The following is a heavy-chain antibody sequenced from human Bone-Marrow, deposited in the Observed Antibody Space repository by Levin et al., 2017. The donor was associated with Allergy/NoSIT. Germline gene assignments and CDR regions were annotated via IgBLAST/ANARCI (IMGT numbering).Heavy chain of an antibody. CDR3: ATQGNYYHSGAYYPKLWY. D-gene: IGHD3-22*01. CDR1: GYSFPNYW. V-gene: IGHV5-51*01. Sequence: GASVKVSCKGSGYSFPNYWIGWVRQMPGKGLEWMGIIYPDDSDTKYSPSFQGQVTISADKSISTAYLQWNSLKASDTAMYYCATQGNYYHSGAYYPKLWYWGQGTLVTVSS. J-gene: IGHJ4*02. CDR2: IYPDDSDT.